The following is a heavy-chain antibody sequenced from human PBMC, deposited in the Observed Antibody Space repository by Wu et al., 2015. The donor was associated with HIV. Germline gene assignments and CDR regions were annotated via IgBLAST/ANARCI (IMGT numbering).Heavy chain of an antibody. V-gene: IGHV1-2*02. CDR3: ASAVAGNDAFDI. Sequence: QVQLVQSGAEVKKPGASVKVSCKASGYTFTGYYIHWVRQAPGQGLEWMGWINPNSGDTSYAQKFQGRVTMTRDTSFSTAYMDLSRLKSDDTAVYYCASAVAGNDAFDIWGQGDNGHRLF. D-gene: IGHD6-19*01. CDR1: GYTFTGYY. J-gene: IGHJ3*02. CDR2: INPNSGDT.